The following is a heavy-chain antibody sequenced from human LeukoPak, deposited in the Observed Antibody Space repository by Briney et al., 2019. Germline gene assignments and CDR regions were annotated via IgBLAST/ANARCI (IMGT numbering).Heavy chain of an antibody. CDR1: GYTFTGYY. CDR3: ARAFLKYCSSTSCPPDY. Sequence: ASVKVSCKASGYTFTGYYIHWVRQAPGQGLEWMGWINPNNGGTNYAQKFQGRVTMTRDTSISTAYMELSRLRSDDTAVYYCARAFLKYCSSTSCPPDYWGQGTLVTVSS. CDR2: INPNNGGT. V-gene: IGHV1-2*02. D-gene: IGHD2-2*01. J-gene: IGHJ4*02.